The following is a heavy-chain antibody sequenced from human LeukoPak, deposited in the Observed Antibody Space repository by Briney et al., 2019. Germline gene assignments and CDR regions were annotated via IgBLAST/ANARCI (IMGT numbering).Heavy chain of an antibody. V-gene: IGHV5-51*01. Sequence: GESLQIYCQGSGYSFNSYWVGWVRQLPGKGLEWMGLIYPRDSDTIYSPSFQGLATLSVDKSLNTAYLQWSSLKASDTAIYYCARITGIYERTPFDYWGQGTLVTVSS. CDR3: ARITGIYERTPFDY. D-gene: IGHD1-14*01. CDR1: GYSFNSYW. J-gene: IGHJ4*02. CDR2: IYPRDSDT.